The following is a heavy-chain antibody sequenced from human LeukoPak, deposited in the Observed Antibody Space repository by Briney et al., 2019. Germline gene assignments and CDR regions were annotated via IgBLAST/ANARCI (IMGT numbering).Heavy chain of an antibody. CDR3: ARQFYTAIVLFWFDP. D-gene: IGHD5-18*01. CDR2: IYYTGST. J-gene: IGHJ5*02. CDR1: GGSISSFY. Sequence: PSETLSLTCTVPGGSISSFYWSWIRQPPGKGLEWIGYIYYTGSTNYNSSLKSRVTISVDTSKNQFSLKLSSVTAADTAVYYCARQFYTAIVLFWFDPWGLGTLVTVSS. V-gene: IGHV4-59*08.